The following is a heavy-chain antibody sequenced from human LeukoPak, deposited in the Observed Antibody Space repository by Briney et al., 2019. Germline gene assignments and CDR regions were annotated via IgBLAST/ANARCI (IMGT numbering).Heavy chain of an antibody. CDR3: ARGSSSWLDYCIDV. CDR2: IYYSGTT. CDR1: GGSISSGGYS. Sequence: PSETLSLTCAVSGGSISSGGYSWPWIRQPPGKGLECIGHIYYSGTTYYNPSLKSRVTISLDTSKNQFSLRLTSVTAADTAVYYCARGSSSWLDYCIDVWAKGTTVTVSS. J-gene: IGHJ6*03. V-gene: IGHV4-30-4*07. D-gene: IGHD6-13*01.